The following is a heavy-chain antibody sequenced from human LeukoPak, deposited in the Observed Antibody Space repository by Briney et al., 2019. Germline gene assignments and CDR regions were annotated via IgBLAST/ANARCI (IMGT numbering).Heavy chain of an antibody. CDR1: GFTFTNAW. CDR3: TTGWRGAYCGDDCYTFDY. J-gene: IGHJ4*02. V-gene: IGHV3-15*01. D-gene: IGHD2-21*02. CDR2: IKSKASGGTT. Sequence: PGGTLSLSCAASGFTFTNAWMSWIRQAPGKGLEWVGRIKSKASGGTTDYAAPVKGRFTISRDDSKNTLFLQMDTLKTEDTGVYYCTTGWRGAYCGDDCYTFDYWGQGSLVTVSS.